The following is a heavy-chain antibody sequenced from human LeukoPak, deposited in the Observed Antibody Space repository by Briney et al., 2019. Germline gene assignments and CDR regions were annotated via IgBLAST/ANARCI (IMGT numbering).Heavy chain of an antibody. V-gene: IGHV4-61*02. CDR3: ARGRYYAPGDAFDI. Sequence: PSQTRSLTCTVSGGSISSGSYYWSWIRQPAGKGLEWIGRIYTSGSTNYNPSLKSRVTISVDTSKNQFSLKLSSVTAADTAVYYCARGRYYAPGDAFDIWGQGTMVTVSS. D-gene: IGHD1-26*01. CDR2: IYTSGST. CDR1: GGSISSGSYY. J-gene: IGHJ3*02.